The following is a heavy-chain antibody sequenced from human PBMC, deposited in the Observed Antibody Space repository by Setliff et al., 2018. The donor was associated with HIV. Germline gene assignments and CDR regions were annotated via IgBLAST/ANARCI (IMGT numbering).Heavy chain of an antibody. V-gene: IGHV4-38-2*01. CDR2: IYHSGST. CDR1: NYSISSAYY. D-gene: IGHD6-19*01. Sequence: SETLSLTCAVSNYSISSAYYWGWIRHPPGKGLEWIGSIYHSGSTYYNPSLKSRVAISVDTSKNQFSLKLSSVTAADTAVYYCARRPAGAVAGGYGMDVWGQGTTVTSP. CDR3: ARRPAGAVAGGYGMDV. J-gene: IGHJ6*02.